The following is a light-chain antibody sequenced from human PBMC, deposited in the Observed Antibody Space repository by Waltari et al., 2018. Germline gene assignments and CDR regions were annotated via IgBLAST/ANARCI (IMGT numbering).Light chain of an antibody. V-gene: IGKV3-11*01. CDR3: QQRSNWPRFT. J-gene: IGKJ3*01. CDR1: PSVNNY. CDR2: DAS. Sequence: VLTQSPATLSLSPGEKATLSCRASPSVNNYLAWYQEKPGQAPRLLIYDASNRATGIPGRFSGSGSGTDFTLTISSLEPEDFAVYYCQQRSNWPRFTFGPGTRVDIK.